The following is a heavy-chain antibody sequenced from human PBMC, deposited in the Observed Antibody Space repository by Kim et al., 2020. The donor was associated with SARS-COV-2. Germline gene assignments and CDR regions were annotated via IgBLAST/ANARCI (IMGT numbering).Heavy chain of an antibody. D-gene: IGHD3-10*01. J-gene: IGHJ3*02. CDR3: AREGLLWFGELSAGLGAFDI. V-gene: IGHV1-8*01. Sequence: ASVKVSCKASGYTFTSYDINWVRQATGQGLEWMGWMNPNSGNTGYAQKFQGRVTMTRNTSISTAYMELSSLRSEDTAVYYCAREGLLWFGELSAGLGAFDIWGQGTMVTVSS. CDR1: GYTFTSYD. CDR2: MNPNSGNT.